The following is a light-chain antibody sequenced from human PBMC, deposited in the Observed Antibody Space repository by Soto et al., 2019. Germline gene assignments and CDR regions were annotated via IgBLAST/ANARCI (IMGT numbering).Light chain of an antibody. J-gene: IGKJ4*01. V-gene: IGKV3-20*01. CDR3: QQYGSSPLT. CDR1: HRVSSNY. CDR2: RAS. Sequence: EIGLTQSPGTLSLSPGTRATLSCRASHRVSSNYLACYQQKPGQAPKVLIYRASIRATGIPDRFTGSGSGTDFTLTISRLEPEDFAVYYCQQYGSSPLTFGGGTKVDIK.